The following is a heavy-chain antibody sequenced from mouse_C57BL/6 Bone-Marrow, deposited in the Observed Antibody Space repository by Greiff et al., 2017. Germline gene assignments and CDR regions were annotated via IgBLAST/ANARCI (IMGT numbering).Heavy chain of an antibody. V-gene: IGHV1-9*01. J-gene: IGHJ1*03. D-gene: IGHD2-5*01. Sequence: VKLQQSGAELMKPGASVKLSCKATGYTFTGYWIEWVKQRPGHGLEWIGEILPGNGSTNYNEKFKGKATFTADTSSNTAYMQLSSLTTEDSAIYYCARGYSNLIYWYFDVWGTGTTVTVSS. CDR3: ARGYSNLIYWYFDV. CDR2: ILPGNGST. CDR1: GYTFTGYW.